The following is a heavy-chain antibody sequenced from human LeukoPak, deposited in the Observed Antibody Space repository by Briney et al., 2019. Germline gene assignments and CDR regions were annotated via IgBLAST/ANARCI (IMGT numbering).Heavy chain of an antibody. V-gene: IGHV1-69*04. D-gene: IGHD6-13*01. CDR1: GGTFSSYA. CDR2: IIPILGIA. J-gene: IGHJ3*02. CDR3: ARGSGAAADTFDI. Sequence: GASVKVSCKASGGTFSSYAISWVRQAPGQGLEWMGRIIPILGIANYAQKFQGRVTITADKSTSTAYMELSSLRSEDTAVYYCARGSGAAADTFDIWGQGTMVTVSS.